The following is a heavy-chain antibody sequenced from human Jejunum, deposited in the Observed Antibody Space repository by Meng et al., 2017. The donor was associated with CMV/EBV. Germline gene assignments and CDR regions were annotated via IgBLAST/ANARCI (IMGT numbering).Heavy chain of an antibody. Sequence: SGVTCSNYAMNWVRQAPGKGLEWVSVISGTGDIKYYTDSVKGRFTISRDNSKNMVFLQMDSLRAEDTAVYFCAKEGLEFSHGFPFPFDSWGQGTLVTVS. CDR2: ISGTGDIK. V-gene: IGHV3-23*01. D-gene: IGHD5-24*01. J-gene: IGHJ4*02. CDR3: AKEGLEFSHGFPFPFDS. CDR1: GVTCSNYA.